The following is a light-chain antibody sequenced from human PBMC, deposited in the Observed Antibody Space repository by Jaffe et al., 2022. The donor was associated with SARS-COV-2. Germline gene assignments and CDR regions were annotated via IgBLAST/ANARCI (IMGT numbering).Light chain of an antibody. CDR2: RAS. CDR1: QSVSSGN. Sequence: EIVLTQSPGTLSLSPGEGATLSCRASQSVSSGNLAWYQQKPGQAPRLLVYRASSRAPGIPDRFSGSGSGRDFTLTISRLEPEDFAVYYCHQYDSSPRTFGQGTKVEIK. V-gene: IGKV3-20*01. CDR3: HQYDSSPRT. J-gene: IGKJ1*01.